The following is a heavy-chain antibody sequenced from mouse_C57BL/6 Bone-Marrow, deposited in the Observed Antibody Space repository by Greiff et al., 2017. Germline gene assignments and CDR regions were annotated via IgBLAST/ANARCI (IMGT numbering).Heavy chain of an antibody. V-gene: IGHV1-81*01. CDR3: ARRYYGSSYAMDY. Sequence: QVQLQQSGAELARPGASVKLSCKASGYTFTSYGIRWVKQRTGQGLEWIGEIYPRSGNTYYNEKFKGKATLTEDKSSSTAYMELRSLTSEDSAVYFCARRYYGSSYAMDYWGQGTSVTVSS. J-gene: IGHJ4*01. CDR2: IYPRSGNT. D-gene: IGHD1-1*01. CDR1: GYTFTSYG.